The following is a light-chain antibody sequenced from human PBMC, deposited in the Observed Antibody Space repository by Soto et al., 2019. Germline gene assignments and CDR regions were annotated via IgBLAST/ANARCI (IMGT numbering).Light chain of an antibody. Sequence: EIVMTQSPATLSVSPGERATLSCRASQRVSSNLAWYQQKPGQAPTLLIYGASTRATGIPARYSGSGSGTEFTLTISSLQSEDFAVYYCQQYNNWPQTFGQGTKVDIK. CDR3: QQYNNWPQT. CDR1: QRVSSN. J-gene: IGKJ1*01. CDR2: GAS. V-gene: IGKV3-15*01.